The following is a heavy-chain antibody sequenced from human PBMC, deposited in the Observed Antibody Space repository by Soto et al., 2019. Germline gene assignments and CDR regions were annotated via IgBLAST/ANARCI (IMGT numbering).Heavy chain of an antibody. J-gene: IGHJ4*02. CDR2: IYHSGST. CDR1: GGSISSSNW. CDR3: ASDRYDCSGDLGY. V-gene: IGHV4-4*02. Sequence: QVQLQESGPGLVKPSGTLSLTCAVSGGSISSSNWWSWVRQPPGKGLEWIGEIYHSGSTNYNPSLKGRLTISVDKSKNQFALELSSVTAAHTAVYYGASDRYDCSGDLGYWGQGALVTVSS. D-gene: IGHD3-22*01.